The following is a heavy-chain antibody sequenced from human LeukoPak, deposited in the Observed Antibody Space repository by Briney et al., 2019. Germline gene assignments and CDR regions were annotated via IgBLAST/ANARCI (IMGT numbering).Heavy chain of an antibody. CDR1: GFTLSSYW. CDR3: ARELAVGGTWFDP. D-gene: IGHD6-19*01. V-gene: IGHV3-74*01. Sequence: GGSLRLSCAASGFTLSSYWMHWVRQAPGRGLVWVSRIKSDGSTTNYADSVKGRFTISRDNAKNTLYLQMNSLRAEDTAVYYCARELAVGGTWFDPWGQGTLVTVSS. CDR2: IKSDGSTT. J-gene: IGHJ5*02.